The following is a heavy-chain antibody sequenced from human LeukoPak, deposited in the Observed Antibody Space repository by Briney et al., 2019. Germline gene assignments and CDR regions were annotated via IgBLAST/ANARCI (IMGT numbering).Heavy chain of an antibody. Sequence: SETLSLTCTVSGGSISSYYWSWIRQSPGRGLEWIGYVFHTGTTNSNPSLKGRVTMSVDTSKSQFSLNLRSVTAAGTALYYCARGGISGAWYGWGQGTLVTVSS. D-gene: IGHD6-19*01. CDR1: GGSISSYY. V-gene: IGHV4-59*01. J-gene: IGHJ4*02. CDR3: ARGGISGAWYG. CDR2: VFHTGTT.